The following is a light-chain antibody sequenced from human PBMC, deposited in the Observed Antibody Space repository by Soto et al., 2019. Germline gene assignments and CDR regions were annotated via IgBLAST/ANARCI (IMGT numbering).Light chain of an antibody. CDR1: SSDVGGYNY. Sequence: QSALTQPASVSGSPGQSITISCTGTSSDVGGYNYVSWYQQHPGKVPKLMIYEVSNRPSGVVNRFSGSKSGNTASLTISGLQAEDEADYYCSSFTSSSTQVFGTGT. CDR2: EVS. V-gene: IGLV2-14*01. J-gene: IGLJ1*01. CDR3: SSFTSSSTQV.